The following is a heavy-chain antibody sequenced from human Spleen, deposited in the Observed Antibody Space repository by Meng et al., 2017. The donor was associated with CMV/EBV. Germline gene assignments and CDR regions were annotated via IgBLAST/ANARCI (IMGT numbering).Heavy chain of an antibody. CDR3: ARERLYQPLWGDALDI. D-gene: IGHD2-2*01. CDR1: GFTFSSYA. J-gene: IGHJ3*02. V-gene: IGHV3-7*01. CDR2: IKQDGSEK. Sequence: GESLKISCAASGFTFSSYAMSWVRQAPGKGLEWVANIKQDGSEKYYVDSVKGRFTISRDNAKNSLYLQMSSLRVEDTAVYYCARERLYQPLWGDALDIWGQGTMVTVSS.